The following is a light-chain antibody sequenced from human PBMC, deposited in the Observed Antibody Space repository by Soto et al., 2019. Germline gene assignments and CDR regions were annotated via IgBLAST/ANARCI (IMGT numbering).Light chain of an antibody. CDR1: ESVDRY. CDR3: QQRARCPTT. J-gene: IGKJ2*01. V-gene: IGKV3-11*01. CDR2: DAF. Sequence: ALTQSPDILSSSPGQTATLSCRASESVDRYVAWYQQKVAQAPRRLIYDAFTRATGVAARFSGSGSATDFTLTISSLEPDDFAVYYCQQRARCPTTVGPGTKVEIK.